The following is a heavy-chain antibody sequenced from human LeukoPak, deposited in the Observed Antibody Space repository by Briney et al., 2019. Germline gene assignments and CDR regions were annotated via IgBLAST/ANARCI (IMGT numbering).Heavy chain of an antibody. V-gene: IGHV1-8*03. D-gene: IGHD2-2*01. CDR3: ARDPGCTSTSCPYYFDY. CDR2: MNPNSGNT. Sequence: ASVKVSCKASGYTFISYDKNWLRQATGQGLEWMGWMNPNSGNTGYAQKFQGRVTTTTHTSISTAYMELSSLRSEDTAVYYCARDPGCTSTSCPYYFDYWGQGTLVTVSS. CDR1: GYTFISYD. J-gene: IGHJ4*02.